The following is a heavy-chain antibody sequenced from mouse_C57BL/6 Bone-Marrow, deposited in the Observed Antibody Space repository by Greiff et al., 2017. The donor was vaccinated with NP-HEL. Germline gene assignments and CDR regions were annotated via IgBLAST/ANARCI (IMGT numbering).Heavy chain of an antibody. CDR3: ARLSTVVATDYAMDY. V-gene: IGHV5-12*01. Sequence: EVQGVESGGGLVQPGGSLKLSCAASGFTFSDYYMYWVRQTPEKRLEWVAYISNGGGSTYYPDTVKGRFTISRDNAKNTLYLQMSRLKSEDTAMYYCARLSTVVATDYAMDYWGQGTSVTVSS. D-gene: IGHD1-1*01. CDR2: ISNGGGST. J-gene: IGHJ4*01. CDR1: GFTFSDYY.